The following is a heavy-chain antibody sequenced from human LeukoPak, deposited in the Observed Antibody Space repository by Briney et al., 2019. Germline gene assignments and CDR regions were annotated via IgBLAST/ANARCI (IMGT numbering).Heavy chain of an antibody. CDR2: ISGSGGST. CDR3: AKDPLYYDSHTVAFDI. J-gene: IGHJ3*02. CDR1: GFIFNNYA. Sequence: QAGGSLRLSCAASGFIFNNYAMSWVRQAPGKGLEWVSAISGSGGSTYYADSVKGRFTISRDNSKNTLYLQMNSLRAEDTAVYYCAKDPLYYDSHTVAFDIWGQGTMVTVSS. D-gene: IGHD3-22*01. V-gene: IGHV3-23*01.